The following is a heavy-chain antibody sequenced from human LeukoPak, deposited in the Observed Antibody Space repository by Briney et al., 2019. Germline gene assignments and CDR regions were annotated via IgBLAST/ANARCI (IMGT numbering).Heavy chain of an antibody. V-gene: IGHV3-21*01. J-gene: IGHJ4*02. CDR2: ISSSSSYI. CDR3: VRTKGGSSSWTNYFDY. Sequence: GGSLRLSCAASGFTFSTYGINWVRQAPGKGLEWVSSISSSSSYIYYADSVKGRFTISRDNAQNSLYLQMNSLRAEDTAVYYCVRTKGGSSSWTNYFDYWGQGTLVTVSS. CDR1: GFTFSTYG. D-gene: IGHD6-13*01.